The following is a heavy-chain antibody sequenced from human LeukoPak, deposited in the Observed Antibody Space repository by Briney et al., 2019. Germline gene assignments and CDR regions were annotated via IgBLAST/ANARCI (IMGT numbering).Heavy chain of an antibody. J-gene: IGHJ4*02. D-gene: IGHD5-18*01. CDR2: IKQDGSEK. CDR1: GFTFSSYA. V-gene: IGHV3-7*01. Sequence: GGSLRLSCAASGFTFSSYAMSWVRQAPGKGLEWVANIKQDGSEKYYVDSVKGRFTISRDNAKNSLYLQMNSLRAEDTAVYYCARVLSTAMDYYFDYWGQGTLVTVSS. CDR3: ARVLSTAMDYYFDY.